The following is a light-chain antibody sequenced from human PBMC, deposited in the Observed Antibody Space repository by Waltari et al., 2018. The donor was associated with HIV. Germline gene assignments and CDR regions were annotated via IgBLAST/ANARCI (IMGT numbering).Light chain of an antibody. CDR1: SRDVGSYNL. V-gene: IGLV2-23*02. J-gene: IGLJ1*01. CDR3: CSYAGSRRV. CDR2: EVN. Sequence: QSALTQPASVSGSPGQSITISCTGTSRDVGSYNLFSWYQQYPGKAPKLIIYEVNKLPSGISNRFSGSKSGNTASLTISGLQAEDEADYYCCSYAGSRRVFGTGTKVTVL.